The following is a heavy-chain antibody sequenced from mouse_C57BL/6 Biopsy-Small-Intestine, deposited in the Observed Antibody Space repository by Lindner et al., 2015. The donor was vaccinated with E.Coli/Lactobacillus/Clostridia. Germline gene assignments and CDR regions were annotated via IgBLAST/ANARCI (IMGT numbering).Heavy chain of an antibody. CDR3: ARGYDGYYAYFDV. V-gene: IGHV1-62-2*01. CDR1: GYTFTKYT. J-gene: IGHJ1*03. Sequence: VQLQESGAELVKPGASVKMSCKASGYTFTKYTIHWVKQRSGQGLEWIGWFYPGSGSIKYNEKFKDKATLTADKSSSTAYMELRSLTSEDSAVYFCARGYDGYYAYFDVWGTGTTVTVSS. CDR2: FYPGSGSI. D-gene: IGHD2-3*01.